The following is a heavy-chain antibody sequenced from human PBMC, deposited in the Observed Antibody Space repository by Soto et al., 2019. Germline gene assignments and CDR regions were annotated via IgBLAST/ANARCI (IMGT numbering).Heavy chain of an antibody. V-gene: IGHV4-34*01. CDR2: INHSGIT. CDR3: VRGPYNYNSRYFDY. D-gene: IGHD1-1*01. Sequence: ETLSLTCTVSGGSFSGYFWTWIRQPPGKGLEWLAEINHSGITNYNPSVESRVSMSVDTSKNQFSLRLYSVTAADTAVYYCVRGPYNYNSRYFDYWGQGTLVTVSS. J-gene: IGHJ4*02. CDR1: GGSFSGYF.